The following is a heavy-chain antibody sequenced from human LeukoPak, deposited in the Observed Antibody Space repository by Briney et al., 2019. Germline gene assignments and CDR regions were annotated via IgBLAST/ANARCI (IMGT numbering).Heavy chain of an antibody. J-gene: IGHJ6*03. V-gene: IGHV3-23*01. CDR2: ISGGGHST. CDR1: GFTFSDHA. CDR3: ARDAWGYYDSSGYSFGSQYYMDV. Sequence: GGSLRLSCAASGFTFSDHAMTWVRQAPGKGLEWVSAISGGGHSTYYADSVRGRFTISRDNSRNTLSLQMNRLSAEDTAFYYCARDAWGYYDSSGYSFGSQYYMDVWGKGTTATVSS. D-gene: IGHD3-22*01.